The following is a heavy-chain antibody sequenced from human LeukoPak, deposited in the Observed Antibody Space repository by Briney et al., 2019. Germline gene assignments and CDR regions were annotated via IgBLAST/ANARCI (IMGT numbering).Heavy chain of an antibody. Sequence: PGGSLRLSCTASGYTFSSYSMTWVRQAPGKGLEWVSAISGSGVNTYYADSVKGRFPSSRGNSKNTLYLQMHSLRAEDTAVYYCARGYSHNSGGWLDPWGQGTLVTVSS. CDR2: ISGSGVNT. J-gene: IGHJ5*02. V-gene: IGHV3-23*01. CDR3: ARGYSHNSGGWLDP. CDR1: GYTFSSYS. D-gene: IGHD5-12*01.